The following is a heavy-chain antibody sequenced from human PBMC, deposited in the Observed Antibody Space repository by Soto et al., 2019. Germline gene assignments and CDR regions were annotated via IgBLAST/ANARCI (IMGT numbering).Heavy chain of an antibody. J-gene: IGHJ4*02. Sequence: LSLTCTVSGGSISSGDYYWSWIRQPPGKGLEWIGYIYYSGSTYYNPSLKSRVTISVDTSKNQFSLKLSSVTAADTAVYYCARARSWGPPSSSGSYPDYWGQGTLVTVSS. V-gene: IGHV4-30-4*01. CDR3: ARARSWGPPSSSGSYPDY. CDR2: IYYSGST. D-gene: IGHD3-10*01. CDR1: GGSISSGDYY.